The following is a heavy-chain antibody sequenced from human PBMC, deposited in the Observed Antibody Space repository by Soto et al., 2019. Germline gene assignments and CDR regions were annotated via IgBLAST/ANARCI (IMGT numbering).Heavy chain of an antibody. CDR1: GFTFSNYA. CDR2: VRDDGVTT. J-gene: IGHJ4*02. D-gene: IGHD2-21*01. V-gene: IGHV3-23*01. Sequence: LRLSCAASGFTFSNYAMTWVRQAPGKGLEWVSSVRDDGVTTYYADSVKGRFTISRDNSRNTLYLEMNSLRAEDTAFYYCARGHTEWGLLIVDNWGQGTLVTVSS. CDR3: ARGHTEWGLLIVDN.